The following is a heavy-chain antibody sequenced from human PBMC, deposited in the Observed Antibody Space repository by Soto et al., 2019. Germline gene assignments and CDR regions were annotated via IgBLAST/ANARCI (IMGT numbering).Heavy chain of an antibody. Sequence: SEALSLTCTVYGGSISSGGYYWSWIRQNPGKGLEWIGYIFYSGTTNYNPSLKSRLTISVDTSKNQFSLKLKSLTAADTAVYYCARDESTTDAFEIWGQGTVVTVSS. CDR2: IFYSGTT. CDR3: ARDESTTDAFEI. J-gene: IGHJ3*02. V-gene: IGHV4-31*03. D-gene: IGHD4-17*01. CDR1: GGSISSGGYY.